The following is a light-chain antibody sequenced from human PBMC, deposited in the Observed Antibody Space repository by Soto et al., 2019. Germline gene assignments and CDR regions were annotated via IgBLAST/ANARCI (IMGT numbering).Light chain of an antibody. CDR2: DAS. CDR1: QGIVRW. V-gene: IGKV1-5*01. Sequence: DIQMTQSPSTLSASVGDRVTITCRASQGIVRWMAWYQQKPGKAPKLLTYDASSLESGVPSRFSGSGAGTEFTLTISSLQPDDFATYYCQHYYGFSRTFGQGTRVEIK. J-gene: IGKJ1*01. CDR3: QHYYGFSRT.